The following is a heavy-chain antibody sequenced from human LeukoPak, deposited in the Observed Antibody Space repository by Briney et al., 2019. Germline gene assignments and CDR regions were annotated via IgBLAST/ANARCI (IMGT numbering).Heavy chain of an antibody. V-gene: IGHV3-48*01. Sequence: GGSLRLPCAASGFTFSTYGMSWVRQAPGKGLEWVSYISSSSSTIYYADSVKGRFTISRDNAKNSLYLQMNSLRAEDTAVYYCARAAYCSGGSCFPDYYMDVWGKGTTVTVSS. CDR3: ARAAYCSGGSCFPDYYMDV. CDR2: ISSSSSTI. CDR1: GFTFSTYG. D-gene: IGHD2-15*01. J-gene: IGHJ6*03.